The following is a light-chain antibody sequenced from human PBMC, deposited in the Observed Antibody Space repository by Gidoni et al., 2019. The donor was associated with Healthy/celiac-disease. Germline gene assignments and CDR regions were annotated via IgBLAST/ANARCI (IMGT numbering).Light chain of an antibody. CDR3: QQYNNWPFA. CDR2: GAS. V-gene: IGKV3-15*01. CDR1: QSVSSN. J-gene: IGKJ3*01. Sequence: EIVMTQSPATLSVSPGERATHSCRASQSVSSNLAWYQQKPGQAPRRLIYGASTRATGIPARFSGSGSGTEFTLTISSLQSEDFAVYYCQQYNNWPFAFGPGTKVDIK.